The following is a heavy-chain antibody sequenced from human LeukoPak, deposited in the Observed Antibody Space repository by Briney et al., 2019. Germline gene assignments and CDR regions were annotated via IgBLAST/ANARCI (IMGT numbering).Heavy chain of an antibody. V-gene: IGHV4-61*02. CDR2: IYTSGST. CDR3: ARQGGVGVHFDY. CDR1: GGSISSGSYY. Sequence: SETLSLTCTVSGGSISSGSYYWSWIRQPAGKGLEWIGRIYTSGSTNYNPSLKSRVTISVDTSKNQFSLKLSSVTAADTAVYYCARQGGVGVHFDYWGQGTLVTVSS. D-gene: IGHD3-16*01. J-gene: IGHJ4*02.